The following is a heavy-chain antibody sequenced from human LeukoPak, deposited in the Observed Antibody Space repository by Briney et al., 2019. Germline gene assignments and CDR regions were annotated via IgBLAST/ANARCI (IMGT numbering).Heavy chain of an antibody. CDR3: ARAIAAPGHYNWFDP. D-gene: IGHD6-25*01. V-gene: IGHV5-51*01. Sequence: GESLKISCKGSGYSFTSYWIGWVRQMPGKGLEWMGIIYPGDSDTRYSPSFQGQVTISADKSINTAYLQWSSLRASDTAMYHCARAIAAPGHYNWFDPWGQGILVTVSS. CDR2: IYPGDSDT. CDR1: GYSFTSYW. J-gene: IGHJ5*02.